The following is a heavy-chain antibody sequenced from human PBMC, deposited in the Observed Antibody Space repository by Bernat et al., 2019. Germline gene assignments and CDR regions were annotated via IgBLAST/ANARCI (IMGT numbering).Heavy chain of an antibody. CDR2: INEGGSVE. J-gene: IGHJ5*02. D-gene: IGHD3/OR15-3a*01. CDR1: GFTFSNHW. Sequence: EVQLVESGGDWVQPGGSLRLSCVASGFTFSNHWMTWVRQAPGKGLEWVANINEGGSVEHYLDSVKGRFTISRDNAKNSRYLQMNSLRGEDTAVYYCARGGLSKTPADQWGQGTLVTVSS. CDR3: ARGGLSKTPADQ. V-gene: IGHV3-7*01.